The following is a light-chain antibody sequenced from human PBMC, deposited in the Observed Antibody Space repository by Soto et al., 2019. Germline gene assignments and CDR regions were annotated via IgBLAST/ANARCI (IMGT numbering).Light chain of an antibody. CDR3: SSYTSSTIL. Sequence: QSALTQPASVSGSPGQSIIISCTGTSSDADAYNYVSWYQHHPGKAPKLLIYDVSNRPSGISNRFSGSKSGNTASLTISGLQPEEEADYFCSSYTSSTILFGGGTKLTVL. J-gene: IGLJ2*01. V-gene: IGLV2-14*03. CDR1: SSDADAYNY. CDR2: DVS.